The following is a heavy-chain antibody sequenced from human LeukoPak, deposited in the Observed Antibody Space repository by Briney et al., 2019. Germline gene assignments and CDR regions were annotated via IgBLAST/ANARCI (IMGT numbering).Heavy chain of an antibody. CDR1: GGSVSSSRYY. D-gene: IGHD6-13*01. CDR3: ARDEYNISWYKY. J-gene: IGHJ4*02. CDR2: IDYSGST. V-gene: IGHV4-39*02. Sequence: SETRSLTCTVSGGSVSSSRYYWAWIRQAPGKGLEWIASIDYSGSTYYNPSLQSRVTISVDTSKIQFSLKLSSVTAADTAVYYCARDEYNISWYKYWGQGTLVTVSS.